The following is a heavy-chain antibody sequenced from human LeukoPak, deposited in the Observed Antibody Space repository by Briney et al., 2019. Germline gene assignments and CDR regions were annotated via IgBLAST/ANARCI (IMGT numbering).Heavy chain of an antibody. CDR2: IRSKAYGGTT. J-gene: IGHJ4*02. D-gene: IGHD1-14*01. Sequence: GGSLRLSCTASGFTFGDYAMSWVRQAPGKGLEWVGFIRSKAYGGTTEYAASVKGRFTISRDDSKSIAYLQMNSLKTEDTAVYYCTREVIKPISFDYWGQGTLVTVSS. V-gene: IGHV3-49*04. CDR3: TREVIKPISFDY. CDR1: GFTFGDYA.